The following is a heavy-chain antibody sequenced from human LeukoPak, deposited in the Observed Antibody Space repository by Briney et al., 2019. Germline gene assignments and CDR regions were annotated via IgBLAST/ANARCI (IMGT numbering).Heavy chain of an antibody. V-gene: IGHV4-34*01. CDR2: INHSGST. CDR1: GGSFSGYY. Sequence: KPSETLSLTCAVYGGSFSGYYWSWIRQPPGKGLGWIGEINHSGSTNYNPSLKSRVTISVDTSKNQFSLKLSSVTAADTAVYYCARAPYSNYADYWGQGTLVTVSS. D-gene: IGHD4-11*01. J-gene: IGHJ4*02. CDR3: ARAPYSNYADY.